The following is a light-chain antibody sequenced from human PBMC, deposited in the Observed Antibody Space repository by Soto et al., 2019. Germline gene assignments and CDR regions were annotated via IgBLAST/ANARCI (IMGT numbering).Light chain of an antibody. CDR2: DVS. CDR1: SSDVSAYNY. CDR3: CSYAGTYSYV. Sequence: QSVLTQPRSVSGSPGQSVTISCTGTSSDVSAYNYVSWYQHHPGKAPKYMIYDVSKRPSGVPDRFSGSKSGNTASLTISGLQAEDEADYYCCSYAGTYSYVFGTGTKVTVL. J-gene: IGLJ1*01. V-gene: IGLV2-11*01.